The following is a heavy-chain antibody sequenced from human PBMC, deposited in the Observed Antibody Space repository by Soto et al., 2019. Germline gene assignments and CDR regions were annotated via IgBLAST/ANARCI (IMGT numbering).Heavy chain of an antibody. CDR3: TRELGATGY. J-gene: IGHJ4*02. D-gene: IGHD1-26*01. Sequence: GGSLRLSCAASGFTFNNYAMSWVRQAPGKGLEWLSTISFSGFTTYYADSVKGRFTVSRDNSKNSLFLQMNSLRAEDTAVYYCTRELGATGYWGQGTLVTVS. CDR2: ISFSGFTT. CDR1: GFTFNNYA. V-gene: IGHV3-23*01.